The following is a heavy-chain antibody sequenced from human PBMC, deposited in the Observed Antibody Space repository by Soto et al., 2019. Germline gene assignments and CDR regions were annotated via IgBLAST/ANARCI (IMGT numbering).Heavy chain of an antibody. V-gene: IGHV3-33*01. CDR1: GFTFSKYG. CDR3: ARESEDLTSNFDY. Sequence: PGGSLRLSCAASGFTFSKYGMHWVRQAPGKGLEWVALIWNDGIRKVYVDSVKGRFTISRDNAKNSLYLEMNSLRAEDTAVYYCARESEDLTSNFDYWGQGTLVTVSS. J-gene: IGHJ4*02. CDR2: IWNDGIRK.